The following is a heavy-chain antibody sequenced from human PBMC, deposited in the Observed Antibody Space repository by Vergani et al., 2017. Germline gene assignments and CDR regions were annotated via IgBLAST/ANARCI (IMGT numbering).Heavy chain of an antibody. Sequence: QVQLQESGPGLVKPSQTLSLTCTVSGGSISSGGYYWSWIRQHPGKGLEWIGYIYPGDSDTRYSPSFQGQVTISADKSISTAYLQWSSLKASDTAMYYCARRGSGYGPPFDYWGQGTLVTVSS. CDR2: IYPGDSDT. D-gene: IGHD5-12*01. V-gene: IGHV4-31*01. J-gene: IGHJ4*02. CDR3: ARRGSGYGPPFDY. CDR1: GGSISSGGYY.